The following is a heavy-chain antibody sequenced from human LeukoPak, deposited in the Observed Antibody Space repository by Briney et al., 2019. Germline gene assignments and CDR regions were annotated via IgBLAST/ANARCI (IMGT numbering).Heavy chain of an antibody. Sequence: PSETLSLTCTVSGGSISSYYWSWIRQPPGKGLEWIGYIYYSGSTNYNPSLKSRVTISVDTSKNQFSLKLSSVTAADTAVYYCARVGGGWLQIDYWGQGTLVTVSS. CDR1: GGSISSYY. D-gene: IGHD5-24*01. V-gene: IGHV4-59*01. J-gene: IGHJ4*02. CDR3: ARVGGGWLQIDY. CDR2: IYYSGST.